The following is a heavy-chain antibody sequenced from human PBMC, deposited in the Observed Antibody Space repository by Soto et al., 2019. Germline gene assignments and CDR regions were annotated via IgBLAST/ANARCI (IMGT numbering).Heavy chain of an antibody. CDR1: GFTFNSYD. CDR3: ARGSTYSGLEV. V-gene: IGHV3-13*05. Sequence: GGSLRLSCAASGFTFNSYDMHWVRQVTGKGLEWVSAIGTAGAPYYPGSVKGRFTISRENAKNSLYLQMNSLRDGDTAVYYCARGSTYSGLEVWGQGTTVTVSS. CDR2: IGTAGAP. J-gene: IGHJ6*02.